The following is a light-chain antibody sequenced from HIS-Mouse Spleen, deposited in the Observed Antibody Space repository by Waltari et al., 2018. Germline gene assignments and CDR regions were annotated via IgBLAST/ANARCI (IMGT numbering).Light chain of an antibody. CDR1: SRHVGSYNL. Sequence: QSALTQPASVSGSPGQSITISCPGTSRHVGSYNLVSWYQQHPGKAPKLMIYEGSKRPSGVSNRFSGSKSGNTASLTISGLQAEDEADYYCCSYAGSSTWVFGGGTKLTVL. CDR3: CSYAGSSTWV. CDR2: EGS. V-gene: IGLV2-23*01. J-gene: IGLJ3*02.